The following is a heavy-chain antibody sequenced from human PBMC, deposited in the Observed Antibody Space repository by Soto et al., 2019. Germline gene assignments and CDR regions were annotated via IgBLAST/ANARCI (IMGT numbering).Heavy chain of an antibody. V-gene: IGHV1-69*08. CDR1: GGTFSSYT. Sequence: QVQLVQSGAEVKKPGSSVKVSCKASGGTFSSYTISWVRQAPGQGLEWMGRIIPILGIANYAQKFQGRVTITADKSTSTAYMELSSLRSEDTTVYYCARDLTYVGSQSVKYFQHWGQGTLVTVSS. D-gene: IGHD3-10*01. CDR2: IIPILGIA. CDR3: ARDLTYVGSQSVKYFQH. J-gene: IGHJ1*01.